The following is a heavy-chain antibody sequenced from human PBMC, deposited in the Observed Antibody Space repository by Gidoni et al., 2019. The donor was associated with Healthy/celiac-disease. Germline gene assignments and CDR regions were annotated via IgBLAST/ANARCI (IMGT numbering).Heavy chain of an antibody. Sequence: GFTFSSYGMHWVRQAPGKGLEWVAVISYDGSNKYYADSVKGRFTISRDNSKNTLYLQMNSLRAEDTAVYYCAKAVTVGIHYYYGMDVWGQGTTVTVSS. CDR3: AKAVTVGIHYYYGMDV. CDR2: ISYDGSNK. J-gene: IGHJ6*02. CDR1: GFTFSSYG. D-gene: IGHD4-17*01. V-gene: IGHV3-30*18.